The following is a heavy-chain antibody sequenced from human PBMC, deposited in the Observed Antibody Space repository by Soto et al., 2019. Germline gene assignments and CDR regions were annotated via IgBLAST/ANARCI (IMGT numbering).Heavy chain of an antibody. V-gene: IGHV3-66*01. CDR3: ARGGPPTSNWFDP. Sequence: EVQLVESGGGLVQPGGSLRLSCAASGFTVSNNYINWVRQAPGKGLEWVSVIYCGGSTYYADSVKGRFTISRDNSKNTLYLQMNSLRAEDTAVYYCARGGPPTSNWFDPWGQGTLVTVSS. CDR1: GFTVSNNY. J-gene: IGHJ5*02. D-gene: IGHD1-26*01. CDR2: IYCGGST.